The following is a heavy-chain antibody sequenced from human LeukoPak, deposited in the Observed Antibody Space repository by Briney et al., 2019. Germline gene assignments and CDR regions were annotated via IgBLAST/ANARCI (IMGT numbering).Heavy chain of an antibody. CDR3: ARTVCSSTSCWFDY. D-gene: IGHD2-2*01. CDR1: GGYISSYY. Sequence: SETLSLTCTVSGGYISSYYWSWIRQPPGKGLEWIGYIYYSGSTNHNPSLKSRVTISVDTSKNQFSLKLSSVTAADTAVYYCARTVCSSTSCWFDYWGQGTLVTVSS. V-gene: IGHV4-59*01. CDR2: IYYSGST. J-gene: IGHJ4*02.